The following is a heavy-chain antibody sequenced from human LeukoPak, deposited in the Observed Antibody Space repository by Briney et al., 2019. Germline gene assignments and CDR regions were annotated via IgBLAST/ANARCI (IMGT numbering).Heavy chain of an antibody. CDR1: GYTFTNYY. Sequence: ASVKVSCKASGYTFTNYYMNWVRQAPGQGLEWMGWINPDSGGTNYAQKFQGRVTMARDTSISTAYMELSRLRSDDAAVYYCARGGGQRPFDYWGQGTLVTVSS. D-gene: IGHD5-24*01. J-gene: IGHJ4*02. CDR3: ARGGGQRPFDY. CDR2: INPDSGGT. V-gene: IGHV1-2*02.